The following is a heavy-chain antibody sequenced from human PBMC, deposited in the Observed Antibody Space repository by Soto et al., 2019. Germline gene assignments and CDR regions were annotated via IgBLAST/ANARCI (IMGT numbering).Heavy chain of an antibody. D-gene: IGHD2-21*02. CDR2: INPSGGST. J-gene: IGHJ6*02. Sequence: ASVKVSCKASGYTFTSYYMHCVRQAPGQGLEWMGIINPSGGSTSYAQKFQGRVTMTRDTSTSTVYMELSSLRSEDTAVYYCARDRPCGGDCKYYYYGMDVWGQGTTVTVSS. CDR1: GYTFTSYY. CDR3: ARDRPCGGDCKYYYYGMDV. V-gene: IGHV1-46*01.